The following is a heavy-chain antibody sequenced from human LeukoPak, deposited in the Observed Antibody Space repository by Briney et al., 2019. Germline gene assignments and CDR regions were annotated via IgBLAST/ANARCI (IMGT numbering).Heavy chain of an antibody. CDR2: IYYSGST. J-gene: IGHJ5*02. CDR1: GGSISSGDYY. V-gene: IGHV4-30-4*08. CDR3: ARTGMVYYDFWSGYYAGNWFDP. D-gene: IGHD3-3*01. Sequence: SETLSLTCTVSGGSISSGDYYWRWIRQPPGKGLEWIGYIYYSGSTYYNPSLKSRVTISVDTSKNQFSLKLSSVTAADTAVYYCARTGMVYYDFWSGYYAGNWFDPWGQGTLVTVSS.